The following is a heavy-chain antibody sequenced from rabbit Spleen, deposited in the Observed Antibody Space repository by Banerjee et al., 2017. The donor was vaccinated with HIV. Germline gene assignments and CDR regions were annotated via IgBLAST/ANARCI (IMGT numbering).Heavy chain of an antibody. Sequence: QEQLKESGGGLVQPGGSLTLTYKASGFPFSEKAVMCWVRQAPGKGLTWIACINVVTGKSVYASWAKGRCTFSRTSSTTVTLQMTSLTAADTATYFCARDLVAVIGWNFNLWGQGTLVTVS. J-gene: IGHJ4*01. D-gene: IGHD2-1*01. CDR2: INVVTGKS. CDR3: ARDLVAVIGWNFNL. CDR1: GFPFSEKAV. V-gene: IGHV1S45*01.